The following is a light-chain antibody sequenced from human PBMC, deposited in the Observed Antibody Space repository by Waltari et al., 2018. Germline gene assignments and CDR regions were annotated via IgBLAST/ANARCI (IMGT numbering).Light chain of an antibody. Sequence: DIQMTQSPSSLSASVGDRVTITCRASQSISSYLNWFQQKPGKAPKLLIYAASNLQSGVPSRFGGSGSGTDFTLTISSLQPEDFATYYCQQSYSTPPYNFGQGTKLEIK. J-gene: IGKJ2*01. CDR2: AAS. CDR1: QSISSY. CDR3: QQSYSTPPYN. V-gene: IGKV1-39*01.